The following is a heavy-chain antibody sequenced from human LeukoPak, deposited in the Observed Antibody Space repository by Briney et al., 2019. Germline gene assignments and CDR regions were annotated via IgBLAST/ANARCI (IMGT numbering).Heavy chain of an antibody. CDR1: GVSINDYY. Sequence: SETLSLTCGVFGVSINDYYWSWNRQSPGKGLEWIGEISHTEGTRYNPSLESRVTMSVGTSENQLSLKLIFVTAADTAVYYCARIRCFHSGSLCYNHWGLGTLVTVSS. CDR2: ISHTEGT. J-gene: IGHJ4*02. D-gene: IGHD3-22*01. V-gene: IGHV4-34*01. CDR3: ARIRCFHSGSLCYNH.